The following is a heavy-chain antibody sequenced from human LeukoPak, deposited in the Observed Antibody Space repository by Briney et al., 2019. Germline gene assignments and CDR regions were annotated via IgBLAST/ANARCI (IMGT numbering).Heavy chain of an antibody. D-gene: IGHD2-2*01. J-gene: IGHJ6*02. CDR1: GGSISSSSYY. CDR2: IYYSGST. CDR3: ASFIVVVPAAMFFYYYYGMDV. V-gene: IGHV4-39*01. Sequence: SETLSLTCTVSGGSISSSSYYWGWIRQPPGKGLEWIGSIYYSGSTYYNPSLKSRVTISVDTSKNQFSLKLSSVTAADTAVYYCASFIVVVPAAMFFYYYYGMDVWGQGTTVTVSS.